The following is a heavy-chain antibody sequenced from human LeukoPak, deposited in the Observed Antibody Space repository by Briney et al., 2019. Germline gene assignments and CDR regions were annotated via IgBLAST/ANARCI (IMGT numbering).Heavy chain of an antibody. Sequence: SETLSLTCAVYGGSFSGYYWSWIRQPPGKGLEWIGEIDHSGSTNYNPSLKSRVTISVDTSKNQFSLKLSSATAADTAVYYCARGRDGNRGSRGIYYYYGMDVWGQGTTVTVSS. J-gene: IGHJ6*02. CDR1: GGSFSGYY. D-gene: IGHD1-14*01. CDR2: IDHSGST. CDR3: ARGRDGNRGSRGIYYYYGMDV. V-gene: IGHV4-34*01.